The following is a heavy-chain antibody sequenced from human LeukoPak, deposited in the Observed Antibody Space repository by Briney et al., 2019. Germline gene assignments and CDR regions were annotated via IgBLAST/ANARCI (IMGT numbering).Heavy chain of an antibody. V-gene: IGHV4-61*08. CDR1: GGSINSGDYY. D-gene: IGHD1-26*01. Sequence: ASETLSLTCTVSGGSINSGDYYWSWIRQPPGKGLEWIGYIYYSGSTNYNPSLKSRVTISVDKSKNQFSLKLNSITAADTAVYYCAATPGATVRLYNWFDPWGQGTLVTVSS. CDR3: AATPGATVRLYNWFDP. J-gene: IGHJ5*02. CDR2: IYYSGST.